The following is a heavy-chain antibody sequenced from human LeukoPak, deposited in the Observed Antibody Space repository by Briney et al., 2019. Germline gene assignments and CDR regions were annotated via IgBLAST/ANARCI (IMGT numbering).Heavy chain of an antibody. D-gene: IGHD2-15*01. V-gene: IGHV7-4-1*02. Sequence: ASVKVSCKASGYTFTSYAMNWVRQAPGQGLEWMGWINTNTGNPTYAQGFTGRFVFPLDTSVSTAYLQISSLKAEDTAVYYCARERDCSGGSCYVEYFQHWGQGTLVTVSS. CDR2: INTNTGNP. CDR1: GYTFTSYA. CDR3: ARERDCSGGSCYVEYFQH. J-gene: IGHJ1*01.